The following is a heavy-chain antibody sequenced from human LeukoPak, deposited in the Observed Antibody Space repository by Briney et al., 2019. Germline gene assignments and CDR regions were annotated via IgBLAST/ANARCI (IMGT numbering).Heavy chain of an antibody. V-gene: IGHV3-23*01. Sequence: PGGSLRLSCAASGFTFYNYAMSWVRQAPGKGLEWVSAITGSGDITYYADSVKGRFTISRDNSKDTLDLQMNSLRAEDTALYYCAKAFYYGSGSNHKSFDYWGQGTLVTVSS. CDR3: AKAFYYGSGSNHKSFDY. CDR1: GFTFYNYA. D-gene: IGHD3-10*01. J-gene: IGHJ4*02. CDR2: ITGSGDIT.